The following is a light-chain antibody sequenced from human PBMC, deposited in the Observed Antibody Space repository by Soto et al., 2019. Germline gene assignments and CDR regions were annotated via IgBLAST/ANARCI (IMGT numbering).Light chain of an antibody. J-gene: IGLJ2*01. CDR3: AAWDSNLGGPA. CDR1: SSNIGSKY. CDR2: RNN. Sequence: QSVLTQPPSASGTPGQRVTISCSGSSSNIGSKYVYWYQQLPGTAPKLLMYRNNQRPSGVPDRFSGSKSGTSASLAISGLRSEDEADCHCAAWDSNLGGPAFGGGTKVTVL. V-gene: IGLV1-47*01.